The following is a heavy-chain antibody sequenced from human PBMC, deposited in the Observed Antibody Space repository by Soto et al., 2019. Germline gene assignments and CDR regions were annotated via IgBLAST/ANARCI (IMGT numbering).Heavy chain of an antibody. CDR3: ASPYSNSNYYGMDV. V-gene: IGHV3-21*01. J-gene: IGHJ6*02. D-gene: IGHD6-13*01. CDR1: GFTFSSYS. Sequence: ESGGGLVTPGGSLRLSCVASGFTFSSYSVNWVRQAPGKGLEWVSSISSSSSYMYYADPVKGRFTISRDNAKNSLYLQMNSLRAEDTAVYYCASPYSNSNYYGMDVWGQGTTVTVSS. CDR2: ISSSSSYM.